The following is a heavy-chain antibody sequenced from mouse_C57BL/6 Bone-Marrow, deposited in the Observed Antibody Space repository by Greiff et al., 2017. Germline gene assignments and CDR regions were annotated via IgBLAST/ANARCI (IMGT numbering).Heavy chain of an antibody. Sequence: EVKVEESGGGLVQPGGSMKLSCVASGFTFSNYWMNWVRQSPEKGLEWVAQIRLKSDNYATHYAESVKGRFTISRDDSKSSVYLQMNNLRAEDTGIYYCTCIYYWSSYWYFDVWGTGTTVTVSS. CDR1: GFTFSNYW. CDR2: IRLKSDNYAT. J-gene: IGHJ1*03. CDR3: TCIYYWSSYWYFDV. D-gene: IGHD1-1*01. V-gene: IGHV6-3*01.